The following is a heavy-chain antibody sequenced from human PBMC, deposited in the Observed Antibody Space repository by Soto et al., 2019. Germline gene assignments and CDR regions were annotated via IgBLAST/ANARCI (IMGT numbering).Heavy chain of an antibody. CDR2: IWYDGSNK. CDR3: ARGSTPLPAAFIPYCSGGSCYYEPFDY. CDR1: GFTFSSYG. Sequence: GGSLRLSCAASGFTFSSYGMHWVRQAPGKGLEWVAVIWYDGSNKYYADSVKGRFTISRDNSKNTLYLQMNSLRAEDTAVYYCARGSTPLPAAFIPYCSGGSCYYEPFDYWGQGTLVTVSS. V-gene: IGHV3-33*01. D-gene: IGHD2-15*01. J-gene: IGHJ4*02.